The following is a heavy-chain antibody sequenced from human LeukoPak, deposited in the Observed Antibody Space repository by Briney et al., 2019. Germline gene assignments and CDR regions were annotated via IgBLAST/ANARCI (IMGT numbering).Heavy chain of an antibody. Sequence: SETLSLTCTVSGGSISSSSYYWGRIRQPPGKGLEWIGSIYYSGSTYYNPSLKSRVTISVDTSKNQFSLKLSSVTAADTAVYYCASSPGDMGYCSGGSCNWFDPWGQGTLVTVSS. D-gene: IGHD2-15*01. V-gene: IGHV4-39*07. J-gene: IGHJ5*02. CDR2: IYYSGST. CDR3: ASSPGDMGYCSGGSCNWFDP. CDR1: GGSISSSSYY.